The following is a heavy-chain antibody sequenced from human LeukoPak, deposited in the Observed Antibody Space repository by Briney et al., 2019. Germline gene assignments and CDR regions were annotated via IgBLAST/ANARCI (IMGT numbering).Heavy chain of an antibody. V-gene: IGHV3-21*01. J-gene: IGHJ3*02. Sequence: GGSLRLSCAASGFTFSSYSMNWVRQAPGKGLEWVSSISSSNSYIYNADSVKGRFTISRDNAKNSLYLQMNSLRAEDTAVYYCARDLGRSGYYTIDAFDIWGQGTMVTVSS. CDR3: ARDLGRSGYYTIDAFDI. CDR2: ISSSNSYI. D-gene: IGHD3-22*01. CDR1: GFTFSSYS.